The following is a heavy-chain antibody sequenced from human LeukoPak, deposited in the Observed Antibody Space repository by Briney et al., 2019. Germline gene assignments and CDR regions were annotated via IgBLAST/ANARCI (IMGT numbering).Heavy chain of an antibody. CDR1: GASISSYY. D-gene: IGHD3-16*01. Sequence: PSECLSLTCTVSGASISSYYWSWIRQPPGKGLEWIGYIYYSGSTNYNPSLKSRVTISIDTSTNQFSLNLSSVTAADTAVYYCARVFWGQLHAFDFWGQGTMVTVSS. CDR3: ARVFWGQLHAFDF. J-gene: IGHJ3*01. CDR2: IYYSGST. V-gene: IGHV4-59*01.